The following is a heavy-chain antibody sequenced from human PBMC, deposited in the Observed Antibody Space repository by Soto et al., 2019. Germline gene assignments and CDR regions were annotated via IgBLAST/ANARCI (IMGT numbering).Heavy chain of an antibody. CDR2: INGDGSST. CDR1: GFTFTRYW. CDR3: ARGNELERLYFDS. J-gene: IGHJ4*02. V-gene: IGHV3-74*03. Sequence: GGSLRLSCAASGFTFTRYWMHWVRQDPGKGLVWVSRINGDGSSTTYADSVKGRFTVSRDNSKNTLYLEMNSLRAEDTALSYCARGNELERLYFDSWGQGSPVTVSS. D-gene: IGHD1-1*01.